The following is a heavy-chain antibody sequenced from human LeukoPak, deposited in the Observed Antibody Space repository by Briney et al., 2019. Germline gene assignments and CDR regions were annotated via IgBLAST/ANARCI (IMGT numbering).Heavy chain of an antibody. V-gene: IGHV1-2*02. D-gene: IGHD3-10*01. Sequence: ASVKVSCKASGYTFTGYYMHWVRQAPGQGLEWMGWINPNSGGTNYAQKFQGRVTMTRDTSISTAYMEPSRLRSDDTAVYYCATFYGSGRPIPYYYYMDVWGKGTTVTVSS. CDR3: ATFYGSGRPIPYYYYMDV. J-gene: IGHJ6*03. CDR2: INPNSGGT. CDR1: GYTFTGYY.